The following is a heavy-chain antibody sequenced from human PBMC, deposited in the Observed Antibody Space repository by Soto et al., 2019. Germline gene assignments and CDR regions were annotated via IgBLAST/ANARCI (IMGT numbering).Heavy chain of an antibody. V-gene: IGHV4-39*01. CDR3: ARTWNVAAGLDFDY. CDR1: GGSISSSSYY. CDR2: IYYSGST. D-gene: IGHD1-1*01. Sequence: SETLSLTCTVSGGSISSSSYYWGWIRQPPGKGLEWIGSIYYSGSTYYNPSLKSRVTISVDTSKNQFSLKLSSVTAADTAVYYCARTWNVAAGLDFDYWGQGTLVTVSS. J-gene: IGHJ4*02.